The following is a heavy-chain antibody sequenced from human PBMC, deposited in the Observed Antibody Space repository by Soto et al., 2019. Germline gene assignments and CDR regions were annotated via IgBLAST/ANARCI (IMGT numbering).Heavy chain of an antibody. V-gene: IGHV3-13*01. CDR1: GFTFSSYD. Sequence: GGSLRLSCAASGFTFSSYDMHWVRQATGKGLEWVSAIGTAGDTYYPGSVKGRFTISRENSKNSLYLQMNSLRTGDTPVYYCARANPTSLEVVPAATYYYYGMDVWGQGTTVTVSS. D-gene: IGHD2-2*01. J-gene: IGHJ6*02. CDR3: ARANPTSLEVVPAATYYYYGMDV. CDR2: IGTAGDT.